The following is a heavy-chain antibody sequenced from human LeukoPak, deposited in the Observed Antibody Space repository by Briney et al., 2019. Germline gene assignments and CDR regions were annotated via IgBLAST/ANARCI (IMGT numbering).Heavy chain of an antibody. J-gene: IGHJ3*02. Sequence: ASVKFSCKASGYTFTDYYMHWVRQAPGQGLEWMGRINPNTGTTNYAQKFQGRVTMTRDTSINTAYMELSSLRSDDTAVYYCARVSSSGGYYSYDTFNIWGQGTMVTVSS. CDR2: INPNTGTT. D-gene: IGHD3-22*01. CDR3: ARVSSSGGYYSYDTFNI. V-gene: IGHV1-2*06. CDR1: GYTFTDYY.